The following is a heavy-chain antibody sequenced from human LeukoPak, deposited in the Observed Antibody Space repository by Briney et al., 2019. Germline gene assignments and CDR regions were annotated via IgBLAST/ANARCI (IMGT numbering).Heavy chain of an antibody. Sequence: GGSLRLSCAASELTFITYGMTWVRQAPGKGLEWVSAITGSAVSTFYADSVKGRFTISRDNSKNTLYLQMNSLRAEDTAVYYCAKDLTLYSSSWREYFDYWGQGTLVTVSS. D-gene: IGHD6-13*01. CDR2: ITGSAVST. J-gene: IGHJ4*02. V-gene: IGHV3-23*01. CDR3: AKDLTLYSSSWREYFDY. CDR1: ELTFITYG.